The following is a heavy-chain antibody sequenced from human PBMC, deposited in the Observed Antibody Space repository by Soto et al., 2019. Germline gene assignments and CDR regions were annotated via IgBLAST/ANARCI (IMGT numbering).Heavy chain of an antibody. CDR1: GFTFSNAW. CDR2: IKSKTDGGTT. D-gene: IGHD3-3*01. V-gene: IGHV3-15*01. CDR3: ATTRKRFLEWSYYYYMDV. Sequence: PGGSLRLSCAASGFTFSNAWMSWVRQAPGKGLEWVGRIKSKTDGGTTDYVAPVKGRFTISRDDSKNTLYLQMNSLKTEDTAVYYCATTRKRFLEWSYYYYMDVWGKGTTVTVSS. J-gene: IGHJ6*03.